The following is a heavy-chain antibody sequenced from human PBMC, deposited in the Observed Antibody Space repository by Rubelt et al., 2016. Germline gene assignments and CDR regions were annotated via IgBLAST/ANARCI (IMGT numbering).Heavy chain of an antibody. V-gene: IGHV3-23*01. CDR1: GFTFSDYY. D-gene: IGHD5-18*01. CDR2: ISGSGGST. J-gene: IGHJ4*02. CDR3: AKDLRGYGYSPFDY. Sequence: RLSCAASGFTFSDYYMSWIRQAPGKGLEWVSAISGSGGSTYYADSVKGRFTISRDNSKNTLYLQMNSLRAEDTAVYYCAKDLRGYGYSPFDYWGQGTLVTVSS.